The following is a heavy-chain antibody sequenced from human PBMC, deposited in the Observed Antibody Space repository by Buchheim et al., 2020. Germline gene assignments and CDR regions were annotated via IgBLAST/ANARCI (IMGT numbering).Heavy chain of an antibody. J-gene: IGHJ4*02. CDR3: VRDLSWSFDC. Sequence: EVQLAESGGGLIQPGGSLRLSCSASGLTFGEESMNWVRQAPGKGLEWISRIRGAGGSYADSVKGRFTISRDNAKSSLYLQMNSLRIEDTAVYFCVRDLSWSFDCWGQG. V-gene: IGHV3-48*04. D-gene: IGHD3-3*01. CDR1: GLTFGEES. CDR2: IRGAGG.